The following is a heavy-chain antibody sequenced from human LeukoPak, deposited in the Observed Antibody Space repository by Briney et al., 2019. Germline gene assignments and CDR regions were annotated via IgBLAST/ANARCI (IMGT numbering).Heavy chain of an antibody. Sequence: GGSLRLSCAASGFTFSSYEMNWVRQAPGKGLEWISYISSSGSTIYYADSVKGRFTISRDNAKNSLYLQMNSLRAEDTAVYYCARDLWRYYDSSGYQPTFDYWGQGTLVTVSS. D-gene: IGHD3-22*01. CDR2: ISSSGSTI. CDR3: ARDLWRYYDSSGYQPTFDY. V-gene: IGHV3-48*03. CDR1: GFTFSSYE. J-gene: IGHJ4*02.